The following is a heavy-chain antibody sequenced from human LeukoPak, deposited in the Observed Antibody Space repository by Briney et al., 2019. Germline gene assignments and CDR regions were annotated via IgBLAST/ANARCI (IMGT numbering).Heavy chain of an antibody. CDR2: ISPNTGGT. CDR3: ARDSGWGNYRSVDYFDY. Sequence: ASVTVSCKASGYTFTDYYIHWVRQAPGQGLQWMGWISPNTGGTNYAQKFQGRVTMTRDTSISTASMELRRLKSDDSAVYYCARDSGWGNYRSVDYFDYWGQGTLVTVSS. J-gene: IGHJ4*02. CDR1: GYTFTDYY. V-gene: IGHV1-2*02. D-gene: IGHD3-16*02.